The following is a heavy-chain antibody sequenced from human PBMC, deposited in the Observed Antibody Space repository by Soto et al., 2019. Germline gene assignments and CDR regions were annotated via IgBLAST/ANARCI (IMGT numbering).Heavy chain of an antibody. J-gene: IGHJ5*02. D-gene: IGHD3-10*01. CDR2: IYRTGST. Sequence: QVQLQESGPGLVKPSETLSLTCAVSGYSISSGYYWGWIRQPPGKGLEWIGSIYRTGSTYYNPSLQSRVTISVDTSKNQFSLKLSSVTAADTAVYYCARDQGFGELLSAANWFDPWGQGTLVTVSS. CDR3: ARDQGFGELLSAANWFDP. CDR1: GYSISSGYY. V-gene: IGHV4-38-2*02.